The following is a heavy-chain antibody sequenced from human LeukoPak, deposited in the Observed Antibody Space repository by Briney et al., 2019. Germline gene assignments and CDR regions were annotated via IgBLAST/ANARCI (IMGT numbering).Heavy chain of an antibody. V-gene: IGHV3-53*01. CDR2: IYSGGRT. D-gene: IGHD6-13*01. CDR1: VFTLSSNY. J-gene: IGHJ6*04. Sequence: QPGGSLRLSCAASVFTLSSNYMSWVRQAPGEGLEWVSVIYSGGRTYYPDSVKDRFTISRDNSKNTLYLQMNRMRAEETALYYSARDLSWYAHYYRMDVWGTGTTVTASS. CDR3: ARDLSWYAHYYRMDV.